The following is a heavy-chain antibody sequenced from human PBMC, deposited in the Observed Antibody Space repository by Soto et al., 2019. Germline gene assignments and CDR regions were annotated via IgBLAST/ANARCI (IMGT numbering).Heavy chain of an antibody. CDR1: GGTFSSYA. Sequence: GASVKVSCKASGGTFSSYAISWVRQAPGQGLEWMGGIIPIFGTANYAQKFQGRVTITADESTSTAYMELSSLRSEDTAVYYCARAHSSSWDSGYYYYGMDVWGQGTTVTVSS. J-gene: IGHJ6*02. D-gene: IGHD6-13*01. V-gene: IGHV1-69*13. CDR3: ARAHSSSWDSGYYYYGMDV. CDR2: IIPIFGTA.